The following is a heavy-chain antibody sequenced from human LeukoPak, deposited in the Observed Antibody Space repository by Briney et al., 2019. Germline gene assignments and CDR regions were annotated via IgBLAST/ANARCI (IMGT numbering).Heavy chain of an antibody. CDR3: ATYSSLNRREFQY. CDR1: GFTFSNYW. CDR2: IKTDGSEK. Sequence: GGSLRLSCGGSGFTFSNYWMGWVRQAPGKGLQWVANIKTDGSEKYYVDSVKGRFTISRDNAKNSLYLQMNSLTAEDTAVYYCATYSSLNRREFQYWGQGTLLTVSS. D-gene: IGHD3-22*01. V-gene: IGHV3-7*01. J-gene: IGHJ1*01.